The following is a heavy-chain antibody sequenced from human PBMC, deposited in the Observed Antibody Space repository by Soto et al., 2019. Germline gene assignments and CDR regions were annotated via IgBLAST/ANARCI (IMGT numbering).Heavy chain of an antibody. Sequence: GGSLRLSCAASGFTFNSHGMHWVRQAPGKGLEWVAVAWYDGRKEYYADFVKGRFTISRDNYRNTVYVQLNSLRAEDTAVYYCARDRRGRWHDLDYWGQGTQVTVSS. V-gene: IGHV3-33*01. D-gene: IGHD2-15*01. J-gene: IGHJ4*02. CDR2: AWYDGRKE. CDR3: ARDRRGRWHDLDY. CDR1: GFTFNSHG.